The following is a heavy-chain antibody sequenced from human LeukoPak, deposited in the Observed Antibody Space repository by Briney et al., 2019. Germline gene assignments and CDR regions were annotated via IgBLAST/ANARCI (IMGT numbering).Heavy chain of an antibody. V-gene: IGHV3-30*02. CDR3: AKDVEYSYGSHFDY. D-gene: IGHD5-18*01. Sequence: GGSLRLSCAASGFTFSSYGMHWVRQAPGKGLEWVAFIRYDGSNKYYADSVKGRFTISRDNSKNTLYLQMNSLRAEDTAVYYCAKDVEYSYGSHFDYWGQGTLVTVSS. CDR2: IRYDGSNK. CDR1: GFTFSSYG. J-gene: IGHJ4*02.